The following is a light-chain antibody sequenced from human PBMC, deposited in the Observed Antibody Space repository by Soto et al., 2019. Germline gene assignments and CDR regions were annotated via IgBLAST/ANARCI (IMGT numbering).Light chain of an antibody. J-gene: IGKJ1*01. CDR3: QQYNNWSRA. V-gene: IGKV3-15*01. CDR2: GAS. CDR1: QSVSSD. Sequence: EIVMTQSPATLSVSPGERATISCRASQSVSSDLAWYHQKPGQAPRLLIYGASTRATGIPARFSGSGSGTEFTLTINSLQPEDFAVYYCQQYNNWSRAFGQGTKVDIK.